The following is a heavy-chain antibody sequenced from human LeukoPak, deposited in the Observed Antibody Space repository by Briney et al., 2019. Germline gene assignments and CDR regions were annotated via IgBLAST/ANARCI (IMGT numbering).Heavy chain of an antibody. CDR3: ALSYYYDSSGYYYEWGSFDY. J-gene: IGHJ4*02. V-gene: IGHV3-30-3*01. Sequence: GRSLRLSCAASGFTFSSYAMHWVRQAPGKGLEWVAVISYDGSNKYYADSVKGRFTISRDNSKNTLYLQMNSLRAEDTAVYYCALSYYYDSSGYYYEWGSFDYWGQGTLVTVSS. CDR2: ISYDGSNK. CDR1: GFTFSSYA. D-gene: IGHD3-22*01.